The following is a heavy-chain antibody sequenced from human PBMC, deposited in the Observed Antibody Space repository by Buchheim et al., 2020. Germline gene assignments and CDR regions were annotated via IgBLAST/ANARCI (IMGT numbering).Heavy chain of an antibody. D-gene: IGHD3-22*01. CDR2: IYYSGST. CDR1: GGSISSYY. Sequence: QVQLQESGPGLVKPSETLSLTCTVSGGSISSYYWSWIRQPPGKGLEWIGYIYYSGSTNYNPSLKSRVTISVETSQHPFLLKLSSVTAADTAVYYCARVVVITRNNWYFDLWGRGTL. J-gene: IGHJ2*01. V-gene: IGHV4-59*01. CDR3: ARVVVITRNNWYFDL.